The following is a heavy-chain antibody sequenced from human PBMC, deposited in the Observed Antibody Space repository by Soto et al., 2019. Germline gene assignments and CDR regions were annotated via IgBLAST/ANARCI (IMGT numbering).Heavy chain of an antibody. Sequence: SETLSLTCAVSGYSTSSGYYWGWIRQPPGKGLEWIGSIYHSGSTYYNPSLKSRVTISVDTSKNQFSLKLSSVTAADTAVYYCARDSSGWYYYFDYWGQGTLVTVSS. CDR2: IYHSGST. CDR3: ARDSSGWYYYFDY. D-gene: IGHD6-19*01. V-gene: IGHV4-38-2*02. J-gene: IGHJ4*02. CDR1: GYSTSSGYY.